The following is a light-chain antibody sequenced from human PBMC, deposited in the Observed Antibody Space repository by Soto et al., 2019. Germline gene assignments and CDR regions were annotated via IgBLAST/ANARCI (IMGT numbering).Light chain of an antibody. V-gene: IGKV1-9*01. Sequence: DIQLTQSPSFLSASVGDRVTITCRASQVIGIYLAWYQQKPGKAPKLLISAASTLQSGVPSRFSGSGSGTEFTLTISSLQPEDCATYYCQQLVSYPQFGGGTKVDI. CDR1: QVIGIY. CDR3: QQLVSYPQ. J-gene: IGKJ4*02. CDR2: AAS.